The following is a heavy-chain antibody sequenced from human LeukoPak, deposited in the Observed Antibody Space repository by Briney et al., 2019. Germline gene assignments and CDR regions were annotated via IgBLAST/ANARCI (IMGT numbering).Heavy chain of an antibody. CDR1: GFTFSSYA. CDR2: ISYDGSNK. D-gene: IGHD2-8*01. J-gene: IGHJ4*02. V-gene: IGHV3-30-3*01. Sequence: TGGSLRLSCAASGFTFSSYAMHWVRQAPGKGLEWVAVISYDGSNKYYADSVKGRFTISRDNSKNTLYLQMNSLRAEDTAVYYCAREMGMVYAIVDYWGQGTLVTVSS. CDR3: AREMGMVYAIVDY.